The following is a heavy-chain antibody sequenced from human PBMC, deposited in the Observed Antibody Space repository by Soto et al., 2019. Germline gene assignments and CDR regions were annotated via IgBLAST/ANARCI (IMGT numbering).Heavy chain of an antibody. V-gene: IGHV4-39*01. CDR2: IYYSGST. Sequence: PSETLSLTCTVSGGSISSSSYYWGWIRQPPGKGLEWIGSIYYSGSTYYNPSLKSRVTISVDTSKNQFSLKLSSVTAADTAVYYCARLSGSYFQYVIDVWGQGTTVTVSS. CDR3: ARLSGSYFQYVIDV. J-gene: IGHJ6*02. D-gene: IGHD1-26*01. CDR1: GGSISSSSYY.